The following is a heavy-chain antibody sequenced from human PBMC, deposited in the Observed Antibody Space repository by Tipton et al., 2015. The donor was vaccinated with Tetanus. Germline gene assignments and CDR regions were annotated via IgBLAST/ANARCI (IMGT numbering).Heavy chain of an antibody. Sequence: TLSLTCTVSGGSINSQIFYWGWIRQPPGKGLDWIGSIYYSGNTYYNPSLKSRVTISLDTSSNQFSLKLSSVTAADTAVYYCARHYYYDSSGYYRNHWYFDLWGRGTLVTVSS. CDR3: ARHYYYDSSGYYRNHWYFDL. CDR1: GGSINSQIFY. CDR2: IYYSGNT. J-gene: IGHJ2*01. D-gene: IGHD3-22*01. V-gene: IGHV4-39*01.